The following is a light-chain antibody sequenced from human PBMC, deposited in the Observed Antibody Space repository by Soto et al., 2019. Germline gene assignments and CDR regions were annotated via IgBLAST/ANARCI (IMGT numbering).Light chain of an antibody. CDR2: EVS. CDR1: SSDVGGYNY. J-gene: IGLJ2*01. V-gene: IGLV2-8*01. CDR3: SSYAGSNNFEV. Sequence: QSALTQTPSASGSPGQSVTISCTGTSSDVGGYNYVSWYQHHPGKAPKLMIYEVSKRPSGVPDRFSGSKSGNTASLTVSGLQAEDEADYYCSSYAGSNNFEVFGGGTKVTVL.